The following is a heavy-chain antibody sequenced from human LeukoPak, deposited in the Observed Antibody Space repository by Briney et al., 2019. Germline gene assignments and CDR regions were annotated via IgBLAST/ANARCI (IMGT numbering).Heavy chain of an antibody. J-gene: IGHJ4*02. V-gene: IGHV3-21*01. CDR1: GFTFSSYS. CDR2: ITSSSPYI. D-gene: IGHD6-19*01. Sequence: GGSLRLSCAASGFTFSSYSMNWVRQAPGKGLEWVSSITSSSPYIYYADSVRGRFTISRDNAKNSLYLQMNSLRAEDTAVYYCARVGVRYSSGGTFDYWGQETLVTVSS. CDR3: ARVGVRYSSGGTFDY.